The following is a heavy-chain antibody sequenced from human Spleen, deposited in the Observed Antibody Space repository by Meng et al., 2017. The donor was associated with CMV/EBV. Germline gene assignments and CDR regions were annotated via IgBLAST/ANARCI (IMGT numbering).Heavy chain of an antibody. CDR3: ARAHHRNDYGDYVDALNV. D-gene: IGHD4-17*01. J-gene: IGHJ3*01. Sequence: GGSLRLSCAASGFTFSSYGMHWVRQAPGKGLEWVALISSDGSNKQYADSVKGRFTISRDNSRNTFYLQMTILRSEDTAIYFCARAHHRNDYGDYVDALNVWGRGTMVTVSS. CDR2: ISSDGSNK. CDR1: GFTFSSYG. V-gene: IGHV3-30*19.